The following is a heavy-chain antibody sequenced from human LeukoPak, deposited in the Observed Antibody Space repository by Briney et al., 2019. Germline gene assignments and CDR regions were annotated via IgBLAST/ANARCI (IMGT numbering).Heavy chain of an antibody. CDR1: GGSISPFY. Sequence: SETLSLTCAVYGGSISPFYWNWIRQPPGKGLEWIGYIYYTGGTSYSPSLNSRATISVDTSKNQISLKLNSVTAADTAVYYCARQYGSGSYYRGDFDYWGQGTLVTVSS. D-gene: IGHD3-10*01. CDR3: ARQYGSGSYYRGDFDY. V-gene: IGHV4-59*08. CDR2: IYYTGGT. J-gene: IGHJ4*02.